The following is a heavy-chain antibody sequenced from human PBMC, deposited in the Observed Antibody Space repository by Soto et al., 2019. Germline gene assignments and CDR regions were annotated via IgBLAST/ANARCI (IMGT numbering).Heavy chain of an antibody. CDR3: ARRYCASDNCPLFYYFVDL. V-gene: IGHV1-69*13. CDR2: IIPVFRSA. D-gene: IGHD2-21*02. CDR1: GGTFNKFA. J-gene: IGHJ6*02. Sequence: SEKVSCKASGGTFNKFAFSWVRQAPGQGFEWMGGIIPVFRSANYAQRFRGRITITADEYTSTVYLYLNDLRSDDTAVYYCARRYCASDNCPLFYYFVDLWGLGTTVTVSS.